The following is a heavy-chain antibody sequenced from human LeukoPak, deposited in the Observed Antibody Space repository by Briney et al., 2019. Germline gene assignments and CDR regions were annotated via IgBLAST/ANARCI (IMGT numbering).Heavy chain of an antibody. CDR2: ISDNGGST. V-gene: IGHV3-23*01. J-gene: IGHJ4*02. CDR1: GFTFSSYA. Sequence: GGSLRLSCAASGFTFSSYAMHWVRQAPGKGLEWVSAISDNGGSTYYADSVKGRFTISRDNSKNTLYLQMNSLRADDTAVYYCAKVPPDSNQYYFDYWGQGTLVTVSS. CDR3: AKVPPDSNQYYFDY. D-gene: IGHD4-11*01.